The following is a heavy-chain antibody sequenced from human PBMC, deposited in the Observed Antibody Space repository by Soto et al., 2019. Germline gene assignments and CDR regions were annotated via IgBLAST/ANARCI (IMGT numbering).Heavy chain of an antibody. CDR3: AREGGYSYGLYY. V-gene: IGHV3-30*03. D-gene: IGHD5-18*01. CDR2: ISYDGSNK. J-gene: IGHJ4*02. Sequence: GGSLRLSCAASGFTFSSYGMHWVRQAPGKGLEWVAVISYDGSNKYYADSVKGRFTISRDNSKNTLYLQMNSLRAEDTAVYYCAREGGYSYGLYYWGQGTLVTVSS. CDR1: GFTFSSYG.